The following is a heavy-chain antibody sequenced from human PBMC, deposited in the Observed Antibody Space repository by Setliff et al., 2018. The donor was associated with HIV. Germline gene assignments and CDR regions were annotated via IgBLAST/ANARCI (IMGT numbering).Heavy chain of an antibody. Sequence: PSETLSLTCTVSGGSISSGSYYWSWIRQPAGKGLEWIGHIYTSGSTNYNPSLKSRVTISVDTSKNHFSLKLSSVTAADTAVYYCASPRLDWSFSHFDYWGQGTPVTVSS. CDR3: ASPRLDWSFSHFDY. V-gene: IGHV4-61*09. D-gene: IGHD3-9*01. CDR2: IYTSGST. CDR1: GGSISSGSYY. J-gene: IGHJ4*02.